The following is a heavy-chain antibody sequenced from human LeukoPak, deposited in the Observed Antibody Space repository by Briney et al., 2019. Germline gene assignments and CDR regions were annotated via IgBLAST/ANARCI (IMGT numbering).Heavy chain of an antibody. V-gene: IGHV3-23*01. Sequence: GGSLRLSCVASGFTVRDYAMSWVRQAPGKGLEWVSVVSSTGVTYYADSVKGRFTISRDNSKNTLYLQMNSLRAEDTAVYYCAKDLFDYWGQGTLVTVSS. CDR2: VSSTGVT. CDR1: GFTVRDYA. CDR3: AKDLFDY. J-gene: IGHJ4*02.